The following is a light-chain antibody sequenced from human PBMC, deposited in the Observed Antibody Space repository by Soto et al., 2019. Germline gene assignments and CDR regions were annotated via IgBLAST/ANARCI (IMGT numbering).Light chain of an antibody. Sequence: DIQMTQSPSTLSASVGDRVTITCRASQSIGTWLAWYQQKPGKAPKLLIYDASSLESGVPSRFSGSGSGTEFTLTISSLRPDDFATYYCQHYSGDRATFGQGTKVDIK. V-gene: IGKV1-5*01. CDR3: QHYSGDRAT. CDR1: QSIGTW. J-gene: IGKJ1*01. CDR2: DAS.